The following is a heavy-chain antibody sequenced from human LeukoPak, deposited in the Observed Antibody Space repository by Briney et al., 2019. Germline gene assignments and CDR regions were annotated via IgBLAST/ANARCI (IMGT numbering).Heavy chain of an antibody. CDR3: ARDGLNTMVRGKIHYNYMDV. V-gene: IGHV4-4*07. CDR2: IYTSGST. D-gene: IGHD3-10*01. J-gene: IGHJ6*03. Sequence: PSETLSLTCTVSGNSFGDYYWSWIRQPAGKGLEWIGRIYTSGSTHYNPSLKSRVTISVDTSKNQFSLKLSSVTAADTAVYYCARDGLNTMVRGKIHYNYMDVWGKGTTVSISS. CDR1: GNSFGDYY.